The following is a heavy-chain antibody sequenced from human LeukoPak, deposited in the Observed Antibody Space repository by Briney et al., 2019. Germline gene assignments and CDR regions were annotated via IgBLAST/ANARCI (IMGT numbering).Heavy chain of an antibody. Sequence: EGSLRLSCAASGFTFSSYAMSWVRQAPGKGLEWVSAISGSGGSTYYADSVKGRFTISRDNSKNTLYLQMNSLRAEDTAVYYCAQDLFSGSGRAGNMDVWGKGTTVTVSS. CDR2: ISGSGGST. D-gene: IGHD3-10*01. V-gene: IGHV3-23*01. CDR1: GFTFSSYA. CDR3: AQDLFSGSGRAGNMDV. J-gene: IGHJ6*03.